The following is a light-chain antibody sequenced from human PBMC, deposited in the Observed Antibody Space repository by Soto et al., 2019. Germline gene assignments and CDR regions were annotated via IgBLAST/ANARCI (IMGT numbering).Light chain of an antibody. J-gene: IGKJ4*01. Sequence: EIVLTQSPATLSLSPGERATLSCRASQSVTSFLAWYQQKPGQAPRLLIYDVSSRATGIPARFSGSGSGTDFTLTISSLEPEDFAVYYCQQRSNCPLTFGGGTKVEIK. CDR3: QQRSNCPLT. V-gene: IGKV3-11*01. CDR2: DVS. CDR1: QSVTSF.